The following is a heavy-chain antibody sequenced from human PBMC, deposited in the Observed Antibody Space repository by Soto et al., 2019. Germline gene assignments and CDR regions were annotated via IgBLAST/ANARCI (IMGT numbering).Heavy chain of an antibody. D-gene: IGHD4-17*01. CDR3: ARLGYYGDYGSVWYFDL. CDR2: IYYSGST. Sequence: QLQLQESGPGLVKPSETLSLTCTVSGGSISSSSYYWGWIRQPPGKGLEWIGSIYYSGSTYYNPSLKSRVTISVDTSKNQFSLKLSSVTAADTAVYYCARLGYYGDYGSVWYFDLWGRGTLVTVSS. CDR1: GGSISSSSYY. J-gene: IGHJ2*01. V-gene: IGHV4-39*01.